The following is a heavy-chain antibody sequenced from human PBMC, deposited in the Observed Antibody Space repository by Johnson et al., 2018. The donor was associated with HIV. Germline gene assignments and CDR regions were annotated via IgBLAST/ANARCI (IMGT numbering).Heavy chain of an antibody. CDR1: GFNVSDNY. CDR2: IYSGGDT. V-gene: IGHV3-53*01. Sequence: VQLVESGGGLIQPGGSLGLSCAASGFNVSDNYMNWVRQAPGKGLEWVSIIYSGGDTTYADSVKGRFTASRDSSINALYLQIDTLRVEDTAVYYCARSKLQFLAPDAFDIWGQGTMVTVSS. J-gene: IGHJ3*02. CDR3: ARSKLQFLAPDAFDI. D-gene: IGHD5-24*01.